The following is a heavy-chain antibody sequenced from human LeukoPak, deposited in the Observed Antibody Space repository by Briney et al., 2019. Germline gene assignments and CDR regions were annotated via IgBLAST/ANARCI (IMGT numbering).Heavy chain of an antibody. CDR2: INHSGST. V-gene: IGHV4-34*01. J-gene: IGHJ4*02. D-gene: IGHD3-3*01. CDR1: GGSFSGYY. CDR3: ARGYSYYDFWSGYQLNDY. Sequence: SETLPLTCAVYGGSFSGYYWSWIRQPPGKGLEWIGEINHSGSTNYNPSLKSRVTISVDTSKNQFSLKLSSVTAADTAVYYCARGYSYYDFWSGYQLNDYWGQGTLVTVSS.